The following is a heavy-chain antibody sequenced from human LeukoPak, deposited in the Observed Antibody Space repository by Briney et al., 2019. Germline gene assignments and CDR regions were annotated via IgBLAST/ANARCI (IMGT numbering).Heavy chain of an antibody. CDR3: ARDWSIAAAGIDP. CDR1: GGSISSSNYF. D-gene: IGHD6-13*01. Sequence: ASETLSLTCTVSGGSISSSNYFWGWVRQPPGKGLEWIGTISYSGTTHDNPSLKSRVTISVDTSKNQFSLKLSSVTAADTAVYYCARDWSIAAAGIDPWGQGTLVTVSS. CDR2: ISYSGTT. V-gene: IGHV4-39*07. J-gene: IGHJ5*02.